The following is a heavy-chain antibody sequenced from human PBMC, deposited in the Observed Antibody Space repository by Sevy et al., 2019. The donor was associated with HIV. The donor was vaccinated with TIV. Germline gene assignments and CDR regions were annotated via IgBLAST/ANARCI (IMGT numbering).Heavy chain of an antibody. V-gene: IGHV3-21*01. CDR3: ARDYGSGEGY. Sequence: GGSLRLSCAASGFTFSSYSMNWVRQAPGKGLEWVSSISSSSTYIYHADSVRGRFTISRDNAKNSLYLQMDSLRAEDTAVYYCARDYGSGEGYWGQGTLVTVSS. CDR2: ISSSSTYI. D-gene: IGHD3-10*01. J-gene: IGHJ4*02. CDR1: GFTFSSYS.